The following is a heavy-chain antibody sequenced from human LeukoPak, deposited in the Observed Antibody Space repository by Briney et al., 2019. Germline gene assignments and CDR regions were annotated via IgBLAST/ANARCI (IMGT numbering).Heavy chain of an antibody. J-gene: IGHJ4*02. CDR2: IYYSGST. CDR3: ARDEGDSSGPRGFDY. V-gene: IGHV4-30-4*08. Sequence: RSEPRSLTCTFAGGSISSGDYYCSWIREPRGKGLAGIGYIYYSGSTYYSPSLKSRVTISVDTSKNQFSLKLSSVTAADTAVYYCARDEGDSSGPRGFDYWGQGTLVTVSS. D-gene: IGHD3-22*01. CDR1: GGSISSGDYY.